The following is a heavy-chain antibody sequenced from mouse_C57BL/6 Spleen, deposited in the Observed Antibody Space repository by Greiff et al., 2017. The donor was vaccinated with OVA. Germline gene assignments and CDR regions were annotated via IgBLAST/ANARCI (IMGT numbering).Heavy chain of an antibody. V-gene: IGHV1-7*01. J-gene: IGHJ1*03. D-gene: IGHD1-1*01. Sequence: QVQLKQSGAELAKPGASVKLSCKASGYTFTSYWMHWVKQRPGQGLEWIGYINPSSGYTKYNQKFKDKATLTADKSSSTAYMQLSSLTSEDSAVYFCARGSFVTTVVGDFDVWGTGTTVTVSS. CDR3: ARGSFVTTVVGDFDV. CDR1: GYTFTSYW. CDR2: INPSSGYT.